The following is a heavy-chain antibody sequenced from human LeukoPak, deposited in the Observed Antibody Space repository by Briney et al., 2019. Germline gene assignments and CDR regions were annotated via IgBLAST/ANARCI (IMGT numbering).Heavy chain of an antibody. Sequence: GGSLRLSCAASGFTFSSYWMSWVRQAPGKGLEWVANIKQDGSEKYYADSVKGRFTISRDNSKNTLYLQMNSLRAEDTAVYYCAKDSSVVVAATTDAFDYWGQGTLVTVSS. V-gene: IGHV3-7*03. CDR2: IKQDGSEK. D-gene: IGHD2-15*01. CDR1: GFTFSSYW. J-gene: IGHJ4*02. CDR3: AKDSSVVVAATTDAFDY.